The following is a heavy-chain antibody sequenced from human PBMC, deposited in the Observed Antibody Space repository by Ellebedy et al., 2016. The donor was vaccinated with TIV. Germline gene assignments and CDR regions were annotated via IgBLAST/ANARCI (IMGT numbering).Heavy chain of an antibody. V-gene: IGHV1-69*13. D-gene: IGHD6-19*01. CDR3: ARGLIGSGYGMDV. CDR1: GGTFSSYA. CDR2: IRPLFGPP. Sequence: ASVKVSXXASGGTFSSYAITWVRQAPGQGLEWMGGIRPLFGPPNYAQKFQGRVTITADGSTSTAYMELSSLRSEDTAVYYCARGLIGSGYGMDVWGQGTTVTVSS. J-gene: IGHJ6*02.